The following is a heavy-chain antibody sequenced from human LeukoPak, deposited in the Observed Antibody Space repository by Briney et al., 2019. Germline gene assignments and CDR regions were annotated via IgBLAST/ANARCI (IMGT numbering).Heavy chain of an antibody. J-gene: IGHJ4*02. D-gene: IGHD5/OR15-5a*01. V-gene: IGHV4-34*01. CDR2: ISHVGIT. CDR3: AREEGLRLWNFDY. Sequence: SETLSLTCTVYGGSSSDYYWTWIRQPPGKGLEWIGEISHVGITNYSPSVQSRIKISIDPSNNQVSLKLTSLTAADTAVYYCAREEGLRLWNFDYWGQGTLVTVSS. CDR1: GGSSSDYY.